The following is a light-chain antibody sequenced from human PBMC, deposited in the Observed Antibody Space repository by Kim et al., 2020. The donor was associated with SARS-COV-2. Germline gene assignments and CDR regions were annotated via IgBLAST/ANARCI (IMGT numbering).Light chain of an antibody. CDR1: SSDVGGYNY. V-gene: IGLV2-14*03. J-gene: IGLJ3*02. CDR2: NVS. CDR3: SSYAGSITWV. Sequence: QSALTQPASVSGSPGQSITISCTGTSSDVGGYNYVSWYQQHPGKAPKLIIYNVSKRPSGVSNRFSGSKSGNTASLTISGLQAEDEADYYCSSYAGSITWVFGGGTKLTV.